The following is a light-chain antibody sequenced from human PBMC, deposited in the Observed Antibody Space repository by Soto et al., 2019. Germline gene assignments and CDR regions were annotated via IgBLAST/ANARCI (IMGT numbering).Light chain of an antibody. Sequence: QSVLTQPASVSGSPGQSVTISCAGTSSDVGGYNFVSWYQQHPGKAPQLMIYDVSSRPSGVSNRFSGSKSGNTASLTISGLQAEDEADYYCSSQTSCYTYVCGTGTKVTVL. J-gene: IGLJ1*01. CDR2: DVS. CDR1: SSDVGGYNF. V-gene: IGLV2-14*03. CDR3: SSQTSCYTYV.